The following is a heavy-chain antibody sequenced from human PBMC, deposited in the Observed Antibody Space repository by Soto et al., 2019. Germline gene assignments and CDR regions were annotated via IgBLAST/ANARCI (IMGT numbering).Heavy chain of an antibody. CDR1: GYSFTSYW. Sequence: PAESLKICWKGAGYSFTSYWISWVRQMPGKGLEWMGRIDPSDSYTNYSPSFQGHVTISADKSISTAYLQWSSLKASDTAMYYCASDSPTVRYYYGMDVWGQGTKVTVSS. J-gene: IGHJ6*02. CDR2: IDPSDSYT. V-gene: IGHV5-10-1*01. CDR3: ASDSPTVRYYYGMDV. D-gene: IGHD3-3*01.